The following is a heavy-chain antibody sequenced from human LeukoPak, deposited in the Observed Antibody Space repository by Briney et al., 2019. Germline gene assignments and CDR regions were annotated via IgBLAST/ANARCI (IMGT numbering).Heavy chain of an antibody. J-gene: IGHJ4*02. D-gene: IGHD3-9*01. V-gene: IGHV4-38-2*01. CDR2: IYHSGST. CDR3: ARQPVLRYFDWLLYYFDY. Sequence: SETLSLTCAASGYSISSGYYWGRIRQPPGKGLEWIGSIYHSGSTYYNPSLKSRVTISVDTSKNQFSLKLSSVTAADTAVYYCARQPVLRYFDWLLYYFDYWGQGTLVTVSS. CDR1: GYSISSGYY.